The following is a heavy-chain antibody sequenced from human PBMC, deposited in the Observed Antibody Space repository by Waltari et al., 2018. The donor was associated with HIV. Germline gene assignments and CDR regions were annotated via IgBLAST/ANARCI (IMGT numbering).Heavy chain of an antibody. D-gene: IGHD2-21*01. CDR2: IAYHGTT. CDR3: AKVGLWSGVMGGDYSDT. V-gene: IGHV4-34*02. Sequence: QVQLQQWGAGLLKPSETLSLTCAVYGASLDGFFWSWVRQAPGKGLEWIGEIAYHGTTNYNPSLKSRATISIDTSKNQFSLRLTSMTAADTAVYYCAKVGLWSGVMGGDYSDTWGHGTLVTVSS. J-gene: IGHJ5*01. CDR1: GASLDGFF.